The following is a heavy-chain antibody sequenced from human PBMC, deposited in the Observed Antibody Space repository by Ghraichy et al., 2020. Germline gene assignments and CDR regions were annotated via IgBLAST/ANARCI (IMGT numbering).Heavy chain of an antibody. CDR1: GFSLSSYG. CDR2: TWSNGVTE. V-gene: IGHV3-33*01. D-gene: IGHD5-18*01. J-gene: IGHJ2*01. Sequence: GGSLRLSCTASGFSLSSYGMHWVRQAPGKGLEWVATTWSNGVTEGHADSVKGRFTVSRDNPRNTVYLQMTSLTLEDTGVYFCARDADTTELYWYFDLWGRGTLVIVSS. CDR3: ARDADTTELYWYFDL.